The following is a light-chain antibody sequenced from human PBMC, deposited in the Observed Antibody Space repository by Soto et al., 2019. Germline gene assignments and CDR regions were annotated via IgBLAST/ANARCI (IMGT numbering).Light chain of an antibody. CDR3: QQYKDWRT. CDR2: GAS. CDR1: QTIDNK. J-gene: IGKJ1*01. Sequence: IVMTQSPATLSVSPGERATLSCRASQTIDNKFAWYQQRPGQAPRLLIYGASIRATGIPARFSGSGSGTEFTLTISCLQSEDFGVYYCQQYKDWRTFGQGTNVDIK. V-gene: IGKV3-15*01.